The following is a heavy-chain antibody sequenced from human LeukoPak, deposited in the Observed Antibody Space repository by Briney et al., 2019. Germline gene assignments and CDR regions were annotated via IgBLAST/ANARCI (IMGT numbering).Heavy chain of an antibody. CDR1: GYTFTCYY. D-gene: IGHD3-16*02. V-gene: IGHV1-2*02. Sequence: ASVKVSCKASGYTFTCYYMHWVRQAPGQGLEWMGWINPNSGGTNYAQKFQGRVTMTRDTSISTAYMELSRLRSDDTAVYYCAASRLGELSLPIYWGQGTLVTVSS. J-gene: IGHJ4*02. CDR2: INPNSGGT. CDR3: AASRLGELSLPIY.